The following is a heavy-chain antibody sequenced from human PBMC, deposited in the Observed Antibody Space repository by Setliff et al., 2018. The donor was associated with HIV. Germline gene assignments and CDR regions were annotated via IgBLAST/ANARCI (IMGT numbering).Heavy chain of an antibody. CDR3: ARKVAGRGWFDP. V-gene: IGHV4-59*08. CDR2: IYYTGTT. CDR1: GGSITSHH. Sequence: SETLSLTCTVSGGSITSHHWNWIRQPPGKGLEWIGYIYYTGTTNYNPSLKSRVTISVDTSKNQFSLKLTSVTAADTAVYYCARKVAGRGWFDPWGQGSLVTVSS. J-gene: IGHJ5*02. D-gene: IGHD1-26*01.